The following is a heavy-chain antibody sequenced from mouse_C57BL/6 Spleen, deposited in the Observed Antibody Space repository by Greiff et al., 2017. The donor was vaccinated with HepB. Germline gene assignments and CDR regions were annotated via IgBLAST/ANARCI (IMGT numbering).Heavy chain of an antibody. Sequence: DVLLVEPGGGLVQSGGSLSLSCAASGFTFTDYYMSWVRQPPGKALECAGLIRNKANGYTTEYTASVKGRFTISRDNSQSILYLQMNALRAEDSATCYCARWGDYWEQGTSVTVAS. CDR2: IRNKANGYTT. CDR3: ARWGDY. J-gene: IGHJ4*01. V-gene: IGHV7-3*01. CDR1: GFTFTDYY.